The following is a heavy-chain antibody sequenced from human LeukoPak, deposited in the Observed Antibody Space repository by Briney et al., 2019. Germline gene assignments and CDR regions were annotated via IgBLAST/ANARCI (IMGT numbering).Heavy chain of an antibody. CDR2: ISARGDNT. Sequence: GGSLRLSCAASGFTFTNYAMSWVRQAPGKGLEWVSVISARGDNTYYADSVKGRFSISRDNSQNTQYLQMNSLRAEDTAIYYCAKAYHYGAGSSFDYWGQGILVTVSS. V-gene: IGHV3-23*01. CDR3: AKAYHYGAGSSFDY. J-gene: IGHJ4*02. D-gene: IGHD3-10*01. CDR1: GFTFTNYA.